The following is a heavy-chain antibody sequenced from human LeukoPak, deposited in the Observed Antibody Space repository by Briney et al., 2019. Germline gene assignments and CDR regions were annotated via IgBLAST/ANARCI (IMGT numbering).Heavy chain of an antibody. D-gene: IGHD3-9*01. CDR1: GGSISRYY. CDR3: QRTAYEILTGGVNYYYYGMDV. Sequence: SETLSLTCPDSGGSISRYYWSRLRQPPGQELSRIGKSYYSGSTTDKPSLKSRVSISVDTSKNQFSLKLSSVIAADTVVFFKQRTAYEILTGGVNYYYYGMDVWGQGTTVTVSS. J-gene: IGHJ6*02. V-gene: IGHV4-59*01. CDR2: SYYSGST.